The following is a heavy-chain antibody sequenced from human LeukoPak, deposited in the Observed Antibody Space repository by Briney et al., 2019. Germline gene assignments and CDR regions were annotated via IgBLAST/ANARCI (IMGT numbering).Heavy chain of an antibody. J-gene: IGHJ3*02. V-gene: IGHV4-59*10. CDR2: IYTGGST. D-gene: IGHD3-22*01. CDR3: ASYYYEDAFDI. Sequence: KPSETLSLTCAVYGGSFSGYYWSWIRQPPGKGLEWIGRIYTGGSTTYNPSLKSRVTISVDTSKNQFSLKLSSVTAADTAVYYCASYYYEDAFDIWGQGTMVTVSS. CDR1: GGSFSGYY.